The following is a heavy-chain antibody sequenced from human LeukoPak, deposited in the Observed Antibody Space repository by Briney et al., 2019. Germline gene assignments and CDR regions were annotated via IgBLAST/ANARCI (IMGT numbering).Heavy chain of an antibody. Sequence: PGGSLRLSCAASGFTFSSYAMHWVRQAPGKGLEWVAVISYDGSNKYYADSVKGRFTISRDNSKNTLYLQMNSLRAEDTAVYYCARDGIRAESYQLLSRGYWGQGTLVTVSS. CDR3: ARDGIRAESYQLLSRGY. J-gene: IGHJ4*02. D-gene: IGHD2-2*01. V-gene: IGHV3-30-3*01. CDR1: GFTFSSYA. CDR2: ISYDGSNK.